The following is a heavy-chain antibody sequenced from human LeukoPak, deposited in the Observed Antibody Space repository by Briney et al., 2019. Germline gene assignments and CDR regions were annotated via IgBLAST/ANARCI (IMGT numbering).Heavy chain of an antibody. CDR2: IEGEFNAATT. Sequence: GGSLRLSCAVSGITLSNYGMSWVRQAPGKGLEWVGRIEGEFNAATTQYAAPVNGRFTISRDKSRNTQYLEMNYLKTEDTAVYYCATRGDYVGRVYWGQGTLVTVSS. J-gene: IGHJ4*02. CDR3: ATRGDYVGRVY. CDR1: GITLSNYG. V-gene: IGHV3-15*04. D-gene: IGHD4-17*01.